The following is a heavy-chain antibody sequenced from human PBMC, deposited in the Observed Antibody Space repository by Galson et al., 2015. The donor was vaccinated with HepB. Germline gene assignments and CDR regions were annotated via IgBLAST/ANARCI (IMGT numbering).Heavy chain of an antibody. CDR3: ARDYHGMDV. J-gene: IGHJ6*02. Sequence: LRLSCAASGFTFSSYGMHWVRQAPGKGLEWVAVIWYDGSNKYYADSVKGRFTISRDNSKNTLYLQMNSLRAEDTAVYYCARDYHGMDVWGQGTTVTVSS. CDR1: GFTFSSYG. V-gene: IGHV3-33*08. CDR2: IWYDGSNK.